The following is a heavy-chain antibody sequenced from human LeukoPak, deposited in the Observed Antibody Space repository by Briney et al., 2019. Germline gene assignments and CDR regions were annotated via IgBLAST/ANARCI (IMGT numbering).Heavy chain of an antibody. J-gene: IGHJ4*02. V-gene: IGHV1-8*01. CDR1: GYTFTSYD. CDR2: MSPNSGDT. D-gene: IGHD7-27*01. Sequence: ASVKVSCKASGYTFTSYDFNWVRQATGQRPEWMGWMSPNSGDTGCAQKFQDRVTMTRNTSIGTAYMELSSLRSDDTAVYYCARGPPNWGYDYWGPGTLVTVSS. CDR3: ARGPPNWGYDY.